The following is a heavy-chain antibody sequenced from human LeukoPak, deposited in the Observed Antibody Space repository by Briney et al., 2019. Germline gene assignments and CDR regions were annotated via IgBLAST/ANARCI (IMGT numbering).Heavy chain of an antibody. Sequence: PGGSLRLSCAASGFTFSTYGMNWVRQAPGKGLEWVSSISSSSSYIYYADSVKGRFTISRDNAKNSLFLQMNSLRAEDTAVYYCARVGYSSGWYGWFDPWGQGTLVTVSS. J-gene: IGHJ5*02. CDR1: GFTFSTYG. V-gene: IGHV3-21*01. CDR2: ISSSSSYI. D-gene: IGHD6-19*01. CDR3: ARVGYSSGWYGWFDP.